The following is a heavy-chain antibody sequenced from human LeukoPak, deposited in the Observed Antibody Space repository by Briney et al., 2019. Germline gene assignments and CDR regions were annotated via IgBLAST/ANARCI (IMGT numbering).Heavy chain of an antibody. J-gene: IGHJ4*02. V-gene: IGHV4-31*11. D-gene: IGHD4-11*01. CDR1: GGSIRNSSFY. CDR3: ARSSNGRLFDY. CDR2: IYYSGST. Sequence: SETLSLTCAVSGGSIRNSSFYWGWIRQHPGKGLEWIGYIYYSGSTYYNPSLKSRVTISVDTSKNQFSLKLSSVTAADTAVYYCARSSNGRLFDYWGQGTLVTVSS.